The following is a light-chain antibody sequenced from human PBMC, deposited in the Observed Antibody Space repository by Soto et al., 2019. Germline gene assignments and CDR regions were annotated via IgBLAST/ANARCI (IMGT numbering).Light chain of an antibody. V-gene: IGKV1-33*01. CDR1: QNINNY. CDR3: QQLNSFPIT. J-gene: IGKJ5*01. CDR2: DAS. Sequence: IHMTQSPSSVSSSVLDIVTITCQACQNINNYLNWYQQKPGRAPKLLIYDASNLEAGVPSRFRGSGSGTDFTFTISRLQPEDIATYYCQQLNSFPITFGQGTRLEIK.